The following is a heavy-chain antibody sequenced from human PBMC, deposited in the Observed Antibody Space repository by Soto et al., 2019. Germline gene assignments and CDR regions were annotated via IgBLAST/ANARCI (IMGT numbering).Heavy chain of an antibody. CDR2: ISAHNGDT. V-gene: IGHV1-18*04. J-gene: IGHJ5*02. CDR3: ARVSIVVSAALTTYDP. D-gene: IGHD2-2*01. CDR1: GYTFTSYG. Sequence: QVQLAQSGAEVKKPGASVRVSCKASGYTFTSYGVSWMRQAPGQGLEWMGWISAHNGDTKYAQKFQGRVTMTTDMLTSTVYMELRSLSSDDTAVYYCARVSIVVSAALTTYDPWGQGTLVTVSS.